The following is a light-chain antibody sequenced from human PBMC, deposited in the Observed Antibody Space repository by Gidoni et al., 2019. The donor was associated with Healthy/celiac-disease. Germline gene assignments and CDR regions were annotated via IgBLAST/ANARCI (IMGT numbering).Light chain of an antibody. Sequence: EIVLTQSPATLSLSPGERATLSCRASQSVSSYLAWYQQKPGQAPRLLIYDASNRATGIPARFSGSGSGTDFTLTISSLEPEDFAVYYCHQRSNWPLTFXPXTKVDIK. CDR2: DAS. V-gene: IGKV3-11*01. J-gene: IGKJ3*01. CDR1: QSVSSY. CDR3: HQRSNWPLT.